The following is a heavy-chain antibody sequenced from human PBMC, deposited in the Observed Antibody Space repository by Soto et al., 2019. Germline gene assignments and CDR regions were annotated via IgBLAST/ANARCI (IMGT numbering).Heavy chain of an antibody. Sequence: QVQLQESGPGLVKPSETLSLTCTVSGGSISSYYWSWIRQPPGKGLEWIGYIYYSGSTNYNPSLKSRVTISVDTSKNQFSLKLSSVTAADTAVYYCARVTTVTTFYYYYYMDVWGKGTTVTVSS. CDR1: GGSISSYY. J-gene: IGHJ6*03. D-gene: IGHD4-17*01. V-gene: IGHV4-59*08. CDR2: IYYSGST. CDR3: ARVTTVTTFYYYYYMDV.